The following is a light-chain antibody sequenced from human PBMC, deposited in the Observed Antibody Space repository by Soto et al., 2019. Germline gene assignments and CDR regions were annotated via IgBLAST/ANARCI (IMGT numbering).Light chain of an antibody. Sequence: DIQMTQSPSYVSASVGDRVTITCRASQGIKNWLAWYEQKPGKAPNXLIYTGSSLQSGVPSRFSGSGSGTDVTITINSLQPEDFETYYCQQAASFPITFGQGTRLEI. CDR3: QQAASFPIT. J-gene: IGKJ5*01. CDR2: TGS. CDR1: QGIKNW. V-gene: IGKV1-12*01.